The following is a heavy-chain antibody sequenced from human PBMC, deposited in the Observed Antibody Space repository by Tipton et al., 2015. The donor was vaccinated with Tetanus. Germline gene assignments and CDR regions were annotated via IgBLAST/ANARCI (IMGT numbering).Heavy chain of an antibody. CDR1: GGSIISADHY. CDR2: IYYSGTT. Sequence: TLSLTCTVSGGSIISADHYWSWIRQPPGKGLEWIGYIYYSGTTNYSPSLKSRVAISMDTSKNQISLKLSSVTAADTAVYYCARRSYCSSSRCFDAFDLWGQGTMVTVSS. CDR3: ARRSYCSSSRCFDAFDL. V-gene: IGHV4-61*08. D-gene: IGHD2-2*01. J-gene: IGHJ3*01.